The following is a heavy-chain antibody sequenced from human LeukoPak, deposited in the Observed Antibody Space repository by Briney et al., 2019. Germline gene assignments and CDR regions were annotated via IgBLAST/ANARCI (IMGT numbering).Heavy chain of an antibody. CDR1: GDSISSNNYY. J-gene: IGHJ4*02. Sequence: PSETLSLTCIVSGDSISSNNYYWGWIRQPPGKGLEWIGSVYHSGSSYQNPSLTSRVTISVDTSKNQFSLKLSSVTAADTAVYYCARVGDFDVWGSYRSARGFDYWGQGTLVTVSS. CDR3: ARVGDFDVWGSYRSARGFDY. CDR2: VYHSGSS. V-gene: IGHV4-39*07. D-gene: IGHD3-16*02.